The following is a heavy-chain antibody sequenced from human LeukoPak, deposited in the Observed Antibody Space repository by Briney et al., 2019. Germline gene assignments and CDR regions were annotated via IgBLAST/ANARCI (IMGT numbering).Heavy chain of an antibody. CDR3: ARDRYSRSPRPHYYYYMDV. J-gene: IGHJ6*03. D-gene: IGHD1-1*01. V-gene: IGHV3-30*02. CDR1: GFTFSSYG. Sequence: PGGSLRPSCAASGFTFSSYGMHWVRQAPGKGLEWVAFIRYDGSNKYYADSVKGRFTISRDNSKNTLYLQMNSLRAEDTAVYYCARDRYSRSPRPHYYYYMDVWGKGTTVTVSS. CDR2: IRYDGSNK.